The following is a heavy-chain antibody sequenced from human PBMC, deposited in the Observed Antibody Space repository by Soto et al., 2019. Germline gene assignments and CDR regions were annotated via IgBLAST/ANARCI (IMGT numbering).Heavy chain of an antibody. D-gene: IGHD3-16*01. CDR1: GFTFRSYV. J-gene: IGHJ1*01. V-gene: IGHV3-30*19. Sequence: QVHMVESGGGVVQPGTSLRVSCVGSGFTFRSYVIHWVRQAPGKGLEWVALTSYDGSDKYYGDSVRGRFTISRDNSRNTVDLQMDSLRRADTALYYCARWGTTGGLDVWGQGTLVSVSS. CDR3: ARWGTTGGLDV. CDR2: TSYDGSDK.